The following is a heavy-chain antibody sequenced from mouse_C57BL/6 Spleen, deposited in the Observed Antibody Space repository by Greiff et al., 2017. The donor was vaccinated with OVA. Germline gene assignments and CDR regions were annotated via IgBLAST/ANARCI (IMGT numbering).Heavy chain of an antibody. CDR2: IDPKSGGT. V-gene: IGHV1-72*01. Sequence: QVQLQQPGAELVKPGASVKLSCKASGYTFTSYWMHWVKQRPGRGLEWIGSIDPKSGGTKYNEKFKSKATLTVDKSSSTAYMQLSSLTSEDSAVYACARGRGYSNPYAMDYWGQGTSVTVSS. CDR3: ARGRGYSNPYAMDY. J-gene: IGHJ4*01. D-gene: IGHD2-5*01. CDR1: GYTFTSYW.